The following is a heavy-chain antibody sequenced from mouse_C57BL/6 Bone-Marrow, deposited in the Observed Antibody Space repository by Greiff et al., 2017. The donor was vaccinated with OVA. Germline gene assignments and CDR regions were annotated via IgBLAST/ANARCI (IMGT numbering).Heavy chain of an antibody. D-gene: IGHD1-1*01. CDR1: GYTFTSYW. CDR3: ARSGYYCSWAD. Sequence: VQLQQPGAELVRPGSSVKLSCKASGYTFTSYWMDWVKQRPGQGLEWIGNIYPSDSETHYNQKFKDKATLTVDKSSSTAYMQLSSLTSEDSAVYYCARSGYYCSWADWDQGTLVTVSA. CDR2: IYPSDSET. V-gene: IGHV1-61*01. J-gene: IGHJ3*01.